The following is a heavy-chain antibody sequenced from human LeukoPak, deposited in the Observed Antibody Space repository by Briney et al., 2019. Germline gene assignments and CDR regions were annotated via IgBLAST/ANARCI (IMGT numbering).Heavy chain of an antibody. V-gene: IGHV1-18*01. CDR2: ISAYNGNT. CDR3: ARVSGYDYHYNYYGMDF. Sequence: ASVKVSCKASGYXFTSYGISWVRQAPGQGREWMGWISAYNGNTNYAQKLQGRVTMTTDTSTSTAYMELRSLRSDDTAVYYCARVSGYDYHYNYYGMDFWAKGTRVTVSS. CDR1: GYXFTSYG. J-gene: IGHJ6*04. D-gene: IGHD5-12*01.